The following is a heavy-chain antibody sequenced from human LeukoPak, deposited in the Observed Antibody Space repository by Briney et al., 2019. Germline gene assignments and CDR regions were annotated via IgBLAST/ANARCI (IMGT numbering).Heavy chain of an antibody. CDR1: GHTFTNYY. V-gene: IGHV1-46*01. CDR2: ISPSGDRT. J-gene: IGHJ5*01. Sequence: ASVKVSCKASGHTFTNYYMHWVRQPPGQGLEWMGMISPSGDRTTYAQRFQGRVTMTRDTSTSTLYMDLSSLRSDDTAVFYCARGDGYNWFAYWGQGTLVTVSS. CDR3: ARGDGYNWFAY. D-gene: IGHD5-24*01.